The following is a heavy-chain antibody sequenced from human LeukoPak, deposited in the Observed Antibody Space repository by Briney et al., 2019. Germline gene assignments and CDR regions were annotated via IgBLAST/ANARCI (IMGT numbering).Heavy chain of an antibody. CDR1: AFTFSSYW. V-gene: IGHV3-74*01. J-gene: IGHJ4*02. Sequence: GGSPRLSCATSAFTFSSYWMHWVRQAPGKGLVWVSRINSDGSSRSYADYVKGRFTISRDDAKNTLYLQMSSLSVDDTAIYYCARGRREYSSKGYYFDHWGQGTLVTVSS. D-gene: IGHD6-6*01. CDR2: INSDGSSR. CDR3: ARGRREYSSKGYYFDH.